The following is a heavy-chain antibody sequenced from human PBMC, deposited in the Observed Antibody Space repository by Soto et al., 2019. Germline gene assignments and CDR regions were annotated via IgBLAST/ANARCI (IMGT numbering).Heavy chain of an antibody. D-gene: IGHD3-22*01. J-gene: IGHJ4*02. Sequence: ASVKAFCKASGYTFTTYGISWVRQAPGQGLEWMGWISAYNGNTNYAQKLQGRVTMTTDTSTSTAYMELRSLRSDDTAVYYCARVETYATYYYDSSGYYPFDYWGQRTLVTVSS. CDR1: GYTFTTYG. CDR2: ISAYNGNT. CDR3: ARVETYATYYYDSSGYYPFDY. V-gene: IGHV1-18*01.